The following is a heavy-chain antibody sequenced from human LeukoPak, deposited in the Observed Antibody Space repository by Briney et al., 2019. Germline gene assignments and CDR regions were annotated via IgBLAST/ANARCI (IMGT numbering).Heavy chain of an antibody. J-gene: IGHJ4*02. Sequence: GGSLRLSCAASGFTFSSYGMHWVRQAPGKGLEWVAVISYDGSNKYYADSVKGRFTISRDNSKNTLYLQMNSLRAEDTAVYYCAKGQPSADYWGQGTLVTASS. CDR1: GFTFSSYG. CDR3: AKGQPSADY. V-gene: IGHV3-30*18. CDR2: ISYDGSNK. D-gene: IGHD2-2*01.